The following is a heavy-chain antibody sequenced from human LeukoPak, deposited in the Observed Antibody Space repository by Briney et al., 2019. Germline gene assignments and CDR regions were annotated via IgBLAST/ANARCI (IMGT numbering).Heavy chain of an antibody. D-gene: IGHD3-3*01. CDR3: AKDRRITIFGVVTEYYYGMDV. CDR2: ISYDGSNK. Sequence: GRSLRLSCAASGFTFSSYGMHWVRQAPGKGLEWVAVISYDGSNKYYADSVKGRFTISRDNSKNTLYLQMNSLRAEDTAVYYCAKDRRITIFGVVTEYYYGMDVWGQGTTVTVSS. CDR1: GFTFSSYG. V-gene: IGHV3-30*18. J-gene: IGHJ6*02.